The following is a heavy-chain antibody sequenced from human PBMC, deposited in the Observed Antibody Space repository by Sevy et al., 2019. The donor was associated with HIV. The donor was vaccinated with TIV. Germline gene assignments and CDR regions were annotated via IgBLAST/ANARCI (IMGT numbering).Heavy chain of an antibody. CDR3: ASRIAAAGWYNWFDP. J-gene: IGHJ5*02. CDR1: GFTFSDYY. D-gene: IGHD6-13*01. CDR2: ISSSGSTI. Sequence: GGSLRLSCAASGFTFSDYYMRWIRQAPGKGLEWVSYISSSGSTIYYADSVKGRFTISRDNAKNSLYLQMNSLRAEDTAVYYCASRIAAAGWYNWFDPWGQGTLVTVSS. V-gene: IGHV3-11*01.